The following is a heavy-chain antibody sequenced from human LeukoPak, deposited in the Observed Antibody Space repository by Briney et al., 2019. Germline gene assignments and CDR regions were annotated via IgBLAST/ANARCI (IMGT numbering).Heavy chain of an antibody. CDR3: AREGYYDILTGYYHNWFDP. CDR1: GGSISSYH. CDR2: IYYSGSSGST. V-gene: IGHV4-59*01. J-gene: IGHJ5*02. Sequence: SETLSLTCSVSGGSISSYHWSWIRQPPGRGLQWIGQIYYSGSSGSTNYNPSLKSRVTISVDASKNQFSLNLSSVTAADTAVYYCAREGYYDILTGYYHNWFDPWGQGTLVTVSS. D-gene: IGHD3-9*01.